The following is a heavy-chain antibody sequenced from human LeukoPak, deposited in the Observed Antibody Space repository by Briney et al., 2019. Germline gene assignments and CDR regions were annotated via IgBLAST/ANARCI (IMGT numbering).Heavy chain of an antibody. CDR2: SSASNGNT. CDR1: GYTFTSYG. J-gene: IGHJ6*02. Sequence: ASVKVSCKASGYTFTSYGISWVRQAPGQGLEWMGWSSASNGNTKYGQKLQGRVTMNTDTSTSTAYVELRSLRSDDTAVYYCARVNAAAGRYYSYYYGMDVWGQGTTVTVSS. CDR3: ARVNAAAGRYYSYYYGMDV. V-gene: IGHV1-18*01. D-gene: IGHD6-13*01.